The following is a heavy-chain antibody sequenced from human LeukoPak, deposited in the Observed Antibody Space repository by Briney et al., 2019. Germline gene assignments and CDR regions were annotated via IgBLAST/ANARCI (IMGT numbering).Heavy chain of an antibody. Sequence: GGSLRLSCAASGLTVSNYYMSWVRQVPGRGLEWVSVIYTAGSTYYADSVKGRFTISRDNRKNTLYLQMNSLRAEDTAVYYCARANYYDGSANSYYYYAMDVWGQGTTVSVSS. CDR2: IYTAGST. J-gene: IGHJ6*02. CDR3: ARANYYDGSANSYYYYAMDV. CDR1: GLTVSNYY. V-gene: IGHV3-66*01. D-gene: IGHD3-22*01.